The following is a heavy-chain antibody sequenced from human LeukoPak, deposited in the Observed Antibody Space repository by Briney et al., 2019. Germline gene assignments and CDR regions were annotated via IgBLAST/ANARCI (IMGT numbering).Heavy chain of an antibody. V-gene: IGHV3-7*01. J-gene: IGHJ3*01. Sequence: GGSLRLSCVVSGFTFSSFWMTWVRQAPGKGLEWVANIKLDVSETYYVESVRGRFTISRDNTKSSLYLQMDSLRAEDTAVYYCARKGNAFDFWGQGTMVTVSS. D-gene: IGHD3-10*01. CDR2: IKLDVSET. CDR1: GFTFSSFW. CDR3: ARKGNAFDF.